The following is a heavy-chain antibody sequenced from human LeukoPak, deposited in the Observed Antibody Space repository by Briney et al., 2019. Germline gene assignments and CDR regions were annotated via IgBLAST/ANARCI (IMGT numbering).Heavy chain of an antibody. D-gene: IGHD6-19*01. J-gene: IGHJ4*02. V-gene: IGHV3-74*01. CDR2: INTDGTVT. CDR3: ATKQWLAPPPDS. CDR1: GFTFSKYW. Sequence: PGGSLRLSCAASGFTFSKYWMLGVRQAPGKGLESVSRINTDGTVTTYADSVKGRFTVSRDHADNTMFLQMNSVRDEDTAVYYCATKQWLAPPPDSWGQGTPVTVSS.